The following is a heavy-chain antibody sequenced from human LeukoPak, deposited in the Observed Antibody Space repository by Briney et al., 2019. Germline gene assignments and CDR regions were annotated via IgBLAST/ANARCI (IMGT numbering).Heavy chain of an antibody. V-gene: IGHV4-59*01. D-gene: IGHD2-8*01. J-gene: IGHJ4*02. CDR1: GGSISSYY. Sequence: SETLSLTCTVSGGSISSYYWSWIRQPPGKGLEWIGYIYYSGSTNYNPSLKSRVTISVDTSKNQFSLKLSSVTAADTAVYYCARLMFLWPPIYFDYWGQGTLVTVSS. CDR2: IYYSGST. CDR3: ARLMFLWPPIYFDY.